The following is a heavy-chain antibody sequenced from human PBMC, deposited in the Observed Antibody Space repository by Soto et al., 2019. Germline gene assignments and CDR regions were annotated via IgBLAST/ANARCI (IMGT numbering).Heavy chain of an antibody. CDR3: ATEASTDWFDI. Sequence: SETLSLTCTVSGGSISRVGYYWSWIRQHPGKGLEWIGYIYYSGSTYYNPSLKSRVTISVDTAKNQFSLKLSAVTAEDTAVYYCATEASTDWFDIWGQGTLVTVSS. CDR2: IYYSGST. CDR1: GGSISRVGYY. V-gene: IGHV4-31*03. J-gene: IGHJ5*02.